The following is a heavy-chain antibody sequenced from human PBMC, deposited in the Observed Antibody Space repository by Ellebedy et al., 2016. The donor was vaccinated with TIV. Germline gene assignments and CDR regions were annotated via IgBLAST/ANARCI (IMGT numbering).Heavy chain of an antibody. J-gene: IGHJ4*02. CDR1: GFTFSDHN. CDR3: AKLSSSGSNWSG. D-gene: IGHD6-13*01. CDR2: IKNKANSYTT. V-gene: IGHV3-72*01. Sequence: GESLKISCAASGFTFSDHNMDWVRQAPGKGLEWVGRIKNKANSYTTEYAASVKGRFTISRDDSKNSLYLQMNSLKTEDTAVYYCAKLSSSGSNWSGWGQGNLVTVSS.